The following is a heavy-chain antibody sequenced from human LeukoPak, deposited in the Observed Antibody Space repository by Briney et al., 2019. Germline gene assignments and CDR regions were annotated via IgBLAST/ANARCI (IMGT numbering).Heavy chain of an antibody. D-gene: IGHD3-3*01. CDR3: AKHIYGVVSIQQ. V-gene: IGHV3-15*01. CDR2: IRSKTDGGTI. CDR1: GFTFRDAW. Sequence: GGSLRLSCAASGFTFRDAWMTWVRQAPGKGLEWVGRIRSKTDGGTIDYAVSVQGRFTISRDDSKDTLYLQMSSLKTEDTAVYYCAKHIYGVVSIQQWGQGTLVTVSS. J-gene: IGHJ1*01.